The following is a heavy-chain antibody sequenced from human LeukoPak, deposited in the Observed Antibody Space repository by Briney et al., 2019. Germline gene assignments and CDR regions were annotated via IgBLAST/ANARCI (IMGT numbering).Heavy chain of an antibody. CDR3: ARDPPLCSGGSCYFDY. J-gene: IGHJ4*02. V-gene: IGHV3-21*01. CDR1: GFTFSSYS. D-gene: IGHD2-15*01. CDR2: ISSSSSYI. Sequence: GESLKISCAASGFTFSSYSMNWVRQAPGKGLEWVSSISSSSSYIYYADSVKGRFTISRDNAKNSLYLQMNSLRAEDTAVYYCARDPPLCSGGSCYFDYWGQGTLVTVSS.